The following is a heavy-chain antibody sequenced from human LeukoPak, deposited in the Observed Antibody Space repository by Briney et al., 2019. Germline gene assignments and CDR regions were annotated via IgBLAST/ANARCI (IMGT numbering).Heavy chain of an antibody. CDR3: AGDKETTGNGRPNWFDP. Sequence: PSETLSLTCAVSGYSISSGYYWGWIRQPPGKGLQWIGSIFQRGYSYYNPSLKSRVTISVDTSRNQFSLKLSSVTAADTAVYCCAGDKETTGNGRPNWFDPWGQGTLVTVSS. CDR1: GYSISSGYY. J-gene: IGHJ5*02. CDR2: IFQRGYS. D-gene: IGHD1-1*01. V-gene: IGHV4-38-2*01.